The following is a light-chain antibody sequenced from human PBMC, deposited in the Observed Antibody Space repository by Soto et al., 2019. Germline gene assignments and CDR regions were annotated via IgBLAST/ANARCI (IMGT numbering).Light chain of an antibody. Sequence: AIQLTQSPSSLSASVGGRVTITCRASQDITSALAWYQQKPGKAPNLLIYAASSLKSGVPSRFSGSGSGTDFTLTISSLQPEDFATYYCQQFNSYVITFGQGTRLETK. CDR3: QQFNSYVIT. J-gene: IGKJ5*01. V-gene: IGKV1-13*02. CDR2: AAS. CDR1: QDITSA.